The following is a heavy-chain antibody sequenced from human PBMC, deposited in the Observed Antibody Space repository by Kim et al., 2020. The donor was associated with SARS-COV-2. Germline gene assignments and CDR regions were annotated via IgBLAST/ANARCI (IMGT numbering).Heavy chain of an antibody. CDR2: ISYDGSNK. CDR1: GFTFSSYA. V-gene: IGHV3-30*04. CDR3: ARAGYYDILTGPYYYGMDV. D-gene: IGHD3-9*01. Sequence: GGSLRLSCAASGFTFSSYAMHWVRQAPGKGLEWVAVISYDGSNKYYADSVKGRFTISRDNSKNTLYLQMNSLRAEDTAVYYCARAGYYDILTGPYYYGMDVWGQGTTVTVSS. J-gene: IGHJ6*02.